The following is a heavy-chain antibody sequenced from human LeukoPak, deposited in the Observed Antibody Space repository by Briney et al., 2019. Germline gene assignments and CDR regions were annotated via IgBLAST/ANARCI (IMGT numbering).Heavy chain of an antibody. J-gene: IGHJ4*02. CDR1: SGSLSGYC. Sequence: PSETLSLTCAVSSGSLSGYCWGWLRQPPGKGLEWVGEISHSGITNYNASLKGRVTISLKKSEIQFSLMLSSVTAADTAVYYCTRQSGTVTPIDYWSQGTLVTVSS. CDR3: TRQSGTVTPIDY. CDR2: ISHSGIT. V-gene: IGHV4-34*01. D-gene: IGHD4-17*01.